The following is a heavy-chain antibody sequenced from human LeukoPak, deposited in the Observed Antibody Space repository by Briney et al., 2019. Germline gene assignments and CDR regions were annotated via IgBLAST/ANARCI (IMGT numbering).Heavy chain of an antibody. CDR3: ARSERYYYDSSGYWPPYYYYMDV. CDR2: IGTAGDT. CDR1: GFTFSSYD. J-gene: IGHJ6*03. V-gene: IGHV3-13*01. Sequence: GGSLRLSCAASGFTFSSYDMHWVRQATGKGLEWVSAIGTAGDTYYPGSVKGRFTISRENAKNSLYLQMNSLRAGDTAVYYCARSERYYYDSSGYWPPYYYYMDVWGDGTTVTVSS. D-gene: IGHD3-22*01.